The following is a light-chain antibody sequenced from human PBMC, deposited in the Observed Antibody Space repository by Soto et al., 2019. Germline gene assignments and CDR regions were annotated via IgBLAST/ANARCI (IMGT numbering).Light chain of an antibody. Sequence: IVLTQSPGTLSLSPGERATLSCRASQSVSNNFLAWYQYKPGQAPRLVIYGTSSRFTGIPDRFSGSGSGTDFTLTIRRLGPADSAVYYCQQFGTSPYTFGQGTKLEIK. CDR3: QQFGTSPYT. J-gene: IGKJ2*01. CDR1: QSVSNNF. V-gene: IGKV3-20*01. CDR2: GTS.